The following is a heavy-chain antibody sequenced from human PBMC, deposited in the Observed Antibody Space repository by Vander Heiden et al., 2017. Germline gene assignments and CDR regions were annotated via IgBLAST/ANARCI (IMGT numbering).Heavy chain of an antibody. CDR3: AKDRPEYGDYDWFDP. V-gene: IGHV3-30*18. J-gene: IGHJ5*02. D-gene: IGHD4-17*01. Sequence: QVQLVESGGGVVQPGRSLRLSCAASGFTFSSYGMHWVRQAPGKGLEWVAVISDDGSNKYYADYVKGRFTISRDNSKNTLYLQMNSLRAEDTAVYDCAKDRPEYGDYDWFDPWGQGTLVTVSS. CDR2: ISDDGSNK. CDR1: GFTFSSYG.